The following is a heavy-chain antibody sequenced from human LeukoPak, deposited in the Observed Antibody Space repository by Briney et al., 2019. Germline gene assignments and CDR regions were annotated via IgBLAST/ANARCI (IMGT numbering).Heavy chain of an antibody. Sequence: SETLSLTCAVYGGSFSGYYWSWIRQPPGKGLEWIGEINHSGSTNYNPSLKSRVTISVDTSKNQFSLKLSSVTAADTAVYYCARDGTYCSGGSCYLWGSGVDYWGQGTLVTVSS. D-gene: IGHD2-15*01. CDR3: ARDGTYCSGGSCYLWGSGVDY. V-gene: IGHV4-34*01. CDR1: GGSFSGYY. J-gene: IGHJ4*02. CDR2: INHSGST.